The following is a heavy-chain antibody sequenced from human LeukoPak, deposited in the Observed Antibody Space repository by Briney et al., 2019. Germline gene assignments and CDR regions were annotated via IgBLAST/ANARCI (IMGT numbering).Heavy chain of an antibody. D-gene: IGHD2-2*01. Sequence: SETLSLTCVVSGYSISSGYQWAWIRQSPGKGLEWIGSIYHSGSAHYNPSLKSRVTISVEMSKNQFSLSLYSVTAADTAVYYCARDPRWLTPDCTSTSCYENYFDPWGQGTLVTVSS. CDR2: IYHSGSA. CDR1: GYSISSGYQ. V-gene: IGHV4-38-2*02. J-gene: IGHJ5*02. CDR3: ARDPRWLTPDCTSTSCYENYFDP.